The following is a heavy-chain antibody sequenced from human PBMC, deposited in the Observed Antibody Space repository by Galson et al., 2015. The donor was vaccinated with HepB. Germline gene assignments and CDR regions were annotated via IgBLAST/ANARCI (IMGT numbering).Heavy chain of an antibody. Sequence: SLRLSCAASGFTFSNAWMSWVRQAPGKGLEWVGRIKSKTDGGTTDYAAPVKGRFTISRDDSKNTLYLQMNSLKTEDTAVYYCTSSSSPKVGYYYGMDVWGQGTMVTVSS. CDR2: IKSKTDGGTT. CDR1: GFTFSNAW. CDR3: TSSSSPKVGYYYGMDV. J-gene: IGHJ6*02. V-gene: IGHV3-15*01. D-gene: IGHD6-13*01.